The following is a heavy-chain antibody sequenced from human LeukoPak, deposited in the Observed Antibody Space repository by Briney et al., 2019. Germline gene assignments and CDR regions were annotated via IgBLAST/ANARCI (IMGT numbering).Heavy chain of an antibody. CDR3: ARGRDGYNFLNRGEYYYFDY. V-gene: IGHV4-38-2*02. Sequence: EPSETLSLTCTVSGYSISSGYYWGWIRQPPGKGLEWIGSIYHSGSTYYNPSLKSRVTISVDTSKNQFSLKLSSVTAADTAVYYCARGRDGYNFLNRGEYYYFDYWGQGTLVTVSS. CDR2: IYHSGST. CDR1: GYSISSGYY. J-gene: IGHJ4*02. D-gene: IGHD5-24*01.